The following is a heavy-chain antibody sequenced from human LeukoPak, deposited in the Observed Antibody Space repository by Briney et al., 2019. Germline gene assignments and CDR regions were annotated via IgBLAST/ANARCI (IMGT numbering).Heavy chain of an antibody. CDR2: IYSGAST. V-gene: IGHV3-53*01. CDR3: AREGATTAFDY. Sequence: GGSLRLSCAASGFIVSSNYMNWVRQAPGKGLEWVSIIYSGASTYYADSVKGRFTVSRDNSKNTLYLQMNSLRVEDTAVYYCAREGATTAFDYWGQGTLVTVSS. CDR1: GFIVSSNY. J-gene: IGHJ4*02. D-gene: IGHD1-26*01.